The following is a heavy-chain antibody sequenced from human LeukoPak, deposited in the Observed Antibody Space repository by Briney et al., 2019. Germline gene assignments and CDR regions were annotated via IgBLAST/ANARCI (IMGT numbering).Heavy chain of an antibody. V-gene: IGHV3-23*01. CDR1: GFTFGDYA. CDR3: AKDSSGYYPTLSDY. D-gene: IGHD3-22*01. Sequence: GGSLRLSCTASGFTFGDYAMSWVRQAPGKGLEWVSAISGSGGSTYYADSVKGRFTISRDNSKNTLYLQMNSLRAEDTAVYYCAKDSSGYYPTLSDYWGQGTLVTVS. J-gene: IGHJ4*02. CDR2: ISGSGGST.